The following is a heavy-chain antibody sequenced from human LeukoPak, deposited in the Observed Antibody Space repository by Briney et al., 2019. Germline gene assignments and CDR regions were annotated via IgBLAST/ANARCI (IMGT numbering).Heavy chain of an antibody. Sequence: GGSLRLSCAASGFTFSSYSMNWVRRAPGKGLEWVSYISSSSSTIYYADSVKGRFTISRDNAKNSLYLQMNSLRDEDTAVYYCARGGVRYSSSSHNWWFDYWGQGTLVTVSS. CDR1: GFTFSSYS. CDR2: ISSSSSTI. J-gene: IGHJ4*02. V-gene: IGHV3-48*02. CDR3: ARGGVRYSSSSHNWWFDY. D-gene: IGHD6-6*01.